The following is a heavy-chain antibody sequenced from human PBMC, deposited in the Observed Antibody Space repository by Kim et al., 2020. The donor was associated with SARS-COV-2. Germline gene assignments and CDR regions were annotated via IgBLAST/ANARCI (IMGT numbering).Heavy chain of an antibody. J-gene: IGHJ4*02. D-gene: IGHD6-13*01. CDR1: GGTFSSYA. V-gene: IGHV1-69*04. CDR2: IIPILGIA. Sequence: SVKVSCKASGGTFSSYAISWVRQAPGQGLEWMGRIIPILGIANYAQKFQGRVTITPDKSTSTAYMELSSLRSEDTAVYYCARGGEPGGYSSSWYSYWGQGTLVTVSS. CDR3: ARGGEPGGYSSSWYSY.